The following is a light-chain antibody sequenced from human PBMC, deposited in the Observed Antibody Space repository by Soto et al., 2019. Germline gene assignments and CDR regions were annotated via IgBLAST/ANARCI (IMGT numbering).Light chain of an antibody. CDR1: QSVKSN. CDR2: EVS. J-gene: IGKJ3*01. CDR3: QQRSDWPPLFT. Sequence: EIVLTQSPATLSLSPGERATLSCRASQSVKSNLAWYQQKPGQAPRLLIYEVSTRATGVPARFSGRGSGTDFTLTISSLEPEDFAVYYCQQRSDWPPLFTFGPGTRVEIK. V-gene: IGKV3-11*01.